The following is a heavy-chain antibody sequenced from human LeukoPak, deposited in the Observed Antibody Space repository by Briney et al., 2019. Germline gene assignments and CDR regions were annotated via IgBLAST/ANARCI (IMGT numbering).Heavy chain of an antibody. CDR3: ARTPPVYDFWSGYYIV. J-gene: IGHJ4*02. CDR2: IIPIFGTA. V-gene: IGHV1-69*13. CDR1: GGTFSSYA. Sequence: SVKVSCKASGGTFSSYAISWVRQAPGQGLEWMGGIIPIFGTANYAQKFQGRVTITADESTSTAYMELSSLRSEDTAVYYCARTPPVYDFWSGYYIVWGQGTLVTVSS. D-gene: IGHD3-3*01.